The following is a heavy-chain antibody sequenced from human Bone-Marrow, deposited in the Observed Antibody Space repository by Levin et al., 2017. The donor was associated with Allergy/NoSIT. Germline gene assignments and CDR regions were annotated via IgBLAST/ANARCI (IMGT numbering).Heavy chain of an antibody. CDR3: AKDGRGYNVEGDALDV. J-gene: IGHJ3*01. D-gene: IGHD5/OR15-5a*01. CDR2: ISGFSGTT. CDR1: GFTFSDFA. V-gene: IGHV3-23*01. Sequence: PGGSLRLSCVASGFTFSDFAMSWVRQAPGRGLELEWVSGISGFSGTTYYADSVKGRFTISRDNSKRTLYLHMNSLRVEDTAVYDCAKDGRGYNVEGDALDVWSQGTMVTVSS.